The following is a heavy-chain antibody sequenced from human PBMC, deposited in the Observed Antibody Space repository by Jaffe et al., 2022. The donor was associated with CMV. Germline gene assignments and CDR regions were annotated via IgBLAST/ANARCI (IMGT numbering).Heavy chain of an antibody. CDR1: GYTFTSYY. Sequence: QVQLVQSGAEVKKPGASVKVSCKASGYTFTSYYMHWVRQAPGQGLEWMGIINPSGGSTSYAQKFQGRVTMTRDTSTSTVYMELSSLRSEDTAVYYCARDYREVAGTGNWFDPWGQGTLVTVSS. CDR2: INPSGGST. D-gene: IGHD6-19*01. J-gene: IGHJ5*02. CDR3: ARDYREVAGTGNWFDP. V-gene: IGHV1-46*01.